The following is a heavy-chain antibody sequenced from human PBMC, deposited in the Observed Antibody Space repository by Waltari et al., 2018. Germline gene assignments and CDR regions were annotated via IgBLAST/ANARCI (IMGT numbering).Heavy chain of an antibody. J-gene: IGHJ3*02. Sequence: QLQLQESGPGLVKPSETLSLTCTVSGGSISSSSYYWGWIRQPPGKGLEWIGSIYYSGGTYSTPSRKGRVTISVDTSKNPFSLKLSSVTAADTAVYYCARHSSFGDYDSSGYYDAFDIWGQGTMVTVSS. CDR3: ARHSSFGDYDSSGYYDAFDI. CDR1: GGSISSSSYY. D-gene: IGHD3-22*01. CDR2: IYYSGGT. V-gene: IGHV4-39*01.